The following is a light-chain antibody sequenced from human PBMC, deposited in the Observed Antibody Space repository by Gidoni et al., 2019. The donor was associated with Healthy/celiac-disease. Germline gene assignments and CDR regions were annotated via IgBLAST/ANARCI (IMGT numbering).Light chain of an antibody. CDR3: MQALQTPS. V-gene: IGKV2-28*01. CDR1: QSLLHSNGYNY. CDR2: LGS. J-gene: IGKJ1*01. Sequence: DIVMTQSPLSLPVTPGEPASISCRSSQSLLHSNGYNYLDWYLQKPGQSPQLLIYLGSNRASGVPDRFSGSGSCTDFTLKISRVEAEDVGVYYCMQALQTPSFGKGTKVEIK.